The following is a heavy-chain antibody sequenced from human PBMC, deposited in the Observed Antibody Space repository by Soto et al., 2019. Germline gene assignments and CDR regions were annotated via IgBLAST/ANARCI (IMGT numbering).Heavy chain of an antibody. CDR1: GFAMSSYW. Sequence: QPGGSLRLSCGASGFAMSSYWMHWVRQAPGKGLVWVSRINSDGSSTSYADSVKGRFTISRDNAKNTLYLQMNSLRAEDTAVYYCAKAYSNSWPNDWFDPWGQGTLVTVSS. V-gene: IGHV3-74*01. CDR3: AKAYSNSWPNDWFDP. D-gene: IGHD6-13*01. CDR2: INSDGSST. J-gene: IGHJ5*02.